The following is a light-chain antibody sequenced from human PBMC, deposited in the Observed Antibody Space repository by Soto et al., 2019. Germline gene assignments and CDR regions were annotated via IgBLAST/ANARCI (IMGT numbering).Light chain of an antibody. CDR3: SSYASSRSYV. V-gene: IGLV2-23*01. Sequence: QSVLAQPAAVSGSPRQSITISCAGTSSDIGRSSLVSWYQQHPGKGTKLIIYEATQRPSGVSARFSGSKSVNTATLTISWLQAEDEADYYCSSYASSRSYVFGTGTKVTVL. CDR1: SSDIGRSSL. CDR2: EAT. J-gene: IGLJ1*01.